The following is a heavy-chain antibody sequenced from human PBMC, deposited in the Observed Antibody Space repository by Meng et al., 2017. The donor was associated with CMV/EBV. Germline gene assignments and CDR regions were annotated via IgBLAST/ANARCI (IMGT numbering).Heavy chain of an antibody. Sequence: GESLKISCAASGFTFSSYWMSWVRQAPGKGLEWVSYISSSGSTIYYADSVKGRFTISRDNAKNSLYLQMNSLRAEDTAVYYCARGGATALDYWGQGTLVTVSS. D-gene: IGHD5-24*01. V-gene: IGHV3-48*04. CDR1: GFTFSSYW. CDR2: ISSSGSTI. J-gene: IGHJ4*02. CDR3: ARGGATALDY.